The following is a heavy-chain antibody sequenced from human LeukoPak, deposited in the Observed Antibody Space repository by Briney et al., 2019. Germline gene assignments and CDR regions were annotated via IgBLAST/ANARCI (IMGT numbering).Heavy chain of an antibody. CDR1: GGTFSNYA. CDR3: ARDYGAAAFDY. V-gene: IGHV1-2*02. Sequence: ASVKVSCKASGGTFSNYAFTWVRQAPGQGLEWMGWINPNSGGTNYAQKFQGRVTMTRDTSISTAYMELSSLRSEDTAVYYCARDYGAAAFDYWGQGTLVTVSS. CDR2: INPNSGGT. D-gene: IGHD6-13*01. J-gene: IGHJ4*02.